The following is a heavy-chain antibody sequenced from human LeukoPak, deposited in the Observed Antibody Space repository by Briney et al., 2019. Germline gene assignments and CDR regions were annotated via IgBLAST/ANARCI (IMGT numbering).Heavy chain of an antibody. CDR1: GGSFSGYY. V-gene: IGHV4-34*01. CDR2: INHGGST. CDR3: ARDGPYSSGWYRDYYYMDV. D-gene: IGHD6-19*01. J-gene: IGHJ6*03. Sequence: SETLSFTCAVYGGSFSGYYWSWIRQPPGKGLEWIGEINHGGSTNYNPSLKSRVTMSVDTSKNQFSLKLSSVTAADTAVYYCARDGPYSSGWYRDYYYMDVWGKGTTVTVSS.